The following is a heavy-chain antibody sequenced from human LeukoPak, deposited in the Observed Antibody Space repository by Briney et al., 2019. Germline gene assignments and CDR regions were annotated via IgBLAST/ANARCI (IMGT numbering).Heavy chain of an antibody. CDR2: IYPGDSNT. J-gene: IGHJ3*02. Sequence: GESLKISCKGPRHSFHSQWIGWVRQMPGKGLEWMGIIYPGDSNTAYSPSFQGQVTISADKSISTAYLQWSSLKASDTAMYYCARQGATRRSGHDAFDIWGQGTVVTVSS. CDR1: RHSFHSQW. D-gene: IGHD6-6*01. V-gene: IGHV5-51*01. CDR3: ARQGATRRSGHDAFDI.